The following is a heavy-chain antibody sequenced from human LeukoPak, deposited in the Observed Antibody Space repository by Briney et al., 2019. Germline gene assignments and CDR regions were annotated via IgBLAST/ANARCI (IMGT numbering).Heavy chain of an antibody. CDR2: IYTSGST. V-gene: IGHV4-61*02. J-gene: IGHJ4*02. Sequence: SETLSLTCTVSGGSISSNGYYWSWIRQPAGKGLEWIGRIYTSGSTNYNPSLKSRVTMSVDTSKNQFSLKLSSVTAADTAVYYCARAMVRGVGFDYWGQGTLVTVSS. D-gene: IGHD3-10*01. CDR3: ARAMVRGVGFDY. CDR1: GGSISSNGYY.